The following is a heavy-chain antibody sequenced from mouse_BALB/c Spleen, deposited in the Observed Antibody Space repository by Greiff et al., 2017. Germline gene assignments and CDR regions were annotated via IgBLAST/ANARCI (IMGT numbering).Heavy chain of an antibody. CDR2: ISSGGGST. Sequence: EVMLVESGGGLVKPGGSLKLSCAASGFAFSSYDMSWVRQTPEKRLEWVAYISSGGGSTYYPDTVKGRFTISRDNAKNTLYLQMSSLKSEDTAMYYCARRGYRYDCDYWGQGTTLTVSS. CDR1: GFAFSSYD. CDR3: ARRGYRYDCDY. D-gene: IGHD2-14*01. J-gene: IGHJ2*01. V-gene: IGHV5-12-1*01.